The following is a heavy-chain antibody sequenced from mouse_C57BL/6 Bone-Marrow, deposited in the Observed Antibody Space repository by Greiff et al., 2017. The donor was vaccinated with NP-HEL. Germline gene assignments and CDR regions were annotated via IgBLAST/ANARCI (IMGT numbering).Heavy chain of an antibody. J-gene: IGHJ3*01. V-gene: IGHV1-81*01. Sequence: VQLQQSGAELARPGASVKLSCKASGYTFTSYGISWVKQRTGQGLEWIGEIYTRSGNTYYNEKFKGKATLTADKSSSTAYMELRSLTSEDSAVYFCARSFYYYGRGAWFAYWGQGTLVTVSA. CDR2: IYTRSGNT. CDR3: ARSFYYYGRGAWFAY. CDR1: GYTFTSYG. D-gene: IGHD1-1*01.